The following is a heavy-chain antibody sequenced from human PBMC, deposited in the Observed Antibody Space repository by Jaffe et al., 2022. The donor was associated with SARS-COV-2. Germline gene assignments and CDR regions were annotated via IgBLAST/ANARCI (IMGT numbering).Heavy chain of an antibody. Sequence: QVQLVESGGGVVQPGRSLRLSCAASGFTFSSYAMHWVRQAPGKGLEWVAVISYDGSNKYYADSVKGRFTISRDNSKNTLYLQMNSLRAEDTAVYYCAREGDDDAFDIWGQGTMVTVSS. CDR3: AREGDDDAFDI. V-gene: IGHV3-30-3*01. CDR1: GFTFSSYA. CDR2: ISYDGSNK. J-gene: IGHJ3*02.